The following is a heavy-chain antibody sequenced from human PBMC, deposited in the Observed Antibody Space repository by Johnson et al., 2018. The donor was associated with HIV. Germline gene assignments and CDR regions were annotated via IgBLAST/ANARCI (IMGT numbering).Heavy chain of an antibody. CDR2: INWHGGST. CDR1: GFTFDDYG. Sequence: VQLVESGGGVVRPGGSLRLSCAASGFTFDDYGMSWVRQAPGKGLEWVSGINWHGGSTGYADSVKGRFTITRDYAKNSLYLRMNSRRAEDTALYYCAREREDYGDNHDAFDIWGQGTMVTVSS. D-gene: IGHD4-17*01. V-gene: IGHV3-20*04. J-gene: IGHJ3*02. CDR3: AREREDYGDNHDAFDI.